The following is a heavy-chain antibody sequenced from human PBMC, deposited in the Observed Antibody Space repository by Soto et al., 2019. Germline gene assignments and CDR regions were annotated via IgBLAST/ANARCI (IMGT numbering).Heavy chain of an antibody. CDR3: TTPGPMIVVVDAFDI. D-gene: IGHD3-22*01. CDR1: GFTFSNAW. Sequence: GESLKISCAASGFTFSNAWMSWVRQAPGKGLEWVGRIKSKTDGGTTDYAAPVKGRFTISRDDSKNTLYLQMNSLKTEDTAVYYCTTPGPMIVVVDAFDIWGQGTMVTVSS. V-gene: IGHV3-15*01. J-gene: IGHJ3*02. CDR2: IKSKTDGGTT.